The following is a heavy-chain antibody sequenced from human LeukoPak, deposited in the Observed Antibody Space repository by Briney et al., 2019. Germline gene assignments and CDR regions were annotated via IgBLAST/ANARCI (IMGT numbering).Heavy chain of an antibody. CDR1: GFTFSSYG. D-gene: IGHD2-15*01. CDR2: IRYDGSNK. V-gene: IGHV3-30*02. CDR3: AKRDCSGGSCYGGNWFDP. Sequence: GGSLRLSCAASGFTFSSYGMHWVRQAPGKGLEWVAFIRYDGSNKYYADSVKGRFTISRDNSKNTLYLQMNSLRAEDTAVYYCAKRDCSGGSCYGGNWFDPRGQGTLVTVSS. J-gene: IGHJ5*02.